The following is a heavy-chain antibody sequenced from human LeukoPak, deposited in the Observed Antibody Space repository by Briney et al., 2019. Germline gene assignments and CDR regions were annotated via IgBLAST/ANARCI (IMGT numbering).Heavy chain of an antibody. V-gene: IGHV4-39*01. Sequence: SETLSLTCTVSGGSISSSSYYWGWIRQPPGKGLEWIGSIYYSGSTYYTPSLKSRVTISVDTSKNQFSLKLSSVTAADTAVYYCATVQLWSYFDYWGQGTLVTVSS. CDR3: ATVQLWSYFDY. CDR2: IYYSGST. CDR1: GGSISSSSYY. J-gene: IGHJ4*02. D-gene: IGHD5-18*01.